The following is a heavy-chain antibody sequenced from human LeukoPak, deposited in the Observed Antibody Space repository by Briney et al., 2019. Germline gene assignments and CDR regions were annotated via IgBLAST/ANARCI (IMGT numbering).Heavy chain of an antibody. CDR2: ISGSGGST. J-gene: IGHJ4*02. CDR1: GFAFSSYA. D-gene: IGHD3-22*01. Sequence: GGSLRLSCAASGFAFSSYAMSWVRQAPGKGLEWVSAISGSGGSTYYADSVKGRFTISRDNSKNTLYLQMNSLRAEDTAVYYCAKYLDSSGYYFSIPFDYWGQGTLVTVSS. CDR3: AKYLDSSGYYFSIPFDY. V-gene: IGHV3-23*01.